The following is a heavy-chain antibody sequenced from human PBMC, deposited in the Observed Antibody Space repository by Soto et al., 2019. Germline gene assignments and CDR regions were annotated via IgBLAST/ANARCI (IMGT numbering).Heavy chain of an antibody. Sequence: QVQLQESGPGLVKPSQTLSLTCTVSGGSISSGGYWWSWIRQHPGKGLEWVGYISYSGSTSYNPSLKSRLTISAATSKNHCSLELTSVTAADTAVYYCAREVSTHFEYWGQGTLVTVSS. CDR1: GGSISSGGYW. CDR2: ISYSGST. V-gene: IGHV4-31*03. D-gene: IGHD6-13*01. J-gene: IGHJ4*02. CDR3: AREVSTHFEY.